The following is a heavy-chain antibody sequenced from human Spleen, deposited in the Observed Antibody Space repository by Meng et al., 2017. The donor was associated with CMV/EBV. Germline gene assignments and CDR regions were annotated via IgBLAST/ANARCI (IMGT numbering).Heavy chain of an antibody. CDR2: ISYDGSTE. CDR1: GFTFNIYA. CDR3: ARGGEAATGTFDY. J-gene: IGHJ4*02. V-gene: IGHV3-30*04. D-gene: IGHD6-13*01. Sequence: GESLKISCAASGFTFNIYAMVWVRQAPGKGLEWVAVISYDGSTEYYGHSVKGRFTISRDNSKNTLFLQMNSLRSEDTAVYYCARGGEAATGTFDYWGQGTLVTVSS.